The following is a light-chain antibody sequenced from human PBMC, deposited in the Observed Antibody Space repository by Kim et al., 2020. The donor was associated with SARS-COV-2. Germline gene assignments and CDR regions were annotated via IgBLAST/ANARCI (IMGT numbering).Light chain of an antibody. V-gene: IGKV3-15*01. CDR2: GAS. J-gene: IGKJ4*01. Sequence: EIVMTQSPATLPVSQGERATLSCRASQSVSSNLAWYQQKPGQAPRLLIYGASTRATCIPARFSGSGSGTEFTLTISSLQSEDFAVYYCQQYNNWPPGPLTYGGGTKVDIK. CDR1: QSVSSN. CDR3: QQYNNWPPGPLT.